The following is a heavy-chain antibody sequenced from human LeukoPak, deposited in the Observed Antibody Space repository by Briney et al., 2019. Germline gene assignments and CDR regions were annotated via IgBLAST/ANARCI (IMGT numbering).Heavy chain of an antibody. CDR3: ARAPTYDSSGYYLDY. Sequence: PVGSLRLSCAASGFTFRSYAMHWVPQAPGKGLEWAAVISYDGSNKYYADSVKGRFTISRDNSKNTLYLQMNSLGAEDTAVYYCARAPTYDSSGYYLDYWGQGTLVTVSS. J-gene: IGHJ4*02. CDR1: GFTFRSYA. V-gene: IGHV3-30-3*01. CDR2: ISYDGSNK. D-gene: IGHD3-22*01.